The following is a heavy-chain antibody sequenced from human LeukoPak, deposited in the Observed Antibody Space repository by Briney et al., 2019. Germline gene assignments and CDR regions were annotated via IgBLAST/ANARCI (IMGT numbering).Heavy chain of an antibody. J-gene: IGHJ5*02. D-gene: IGHD3-3*01. V-gene: IGHV1-46*01. CDR3: ARLEGRNWFDP. CDR2: INPSGGST. CDR1: GYTFTSYY. Sequence: ASVKVSCKASGYTFTSYYMHWVRQAPGQGLEWMGIINPSGGSTSYAQKFQGRVTMTRDTSISTAYMELSRLRSDDTAVYYCARLEGRNWFDPWGQGTLVTVSS.